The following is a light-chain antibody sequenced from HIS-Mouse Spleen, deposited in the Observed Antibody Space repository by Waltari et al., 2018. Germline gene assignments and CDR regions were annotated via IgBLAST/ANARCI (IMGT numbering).Light chain of an antibody. Sequence: SYVLTQPPSVSVAPGKTARITCGGNNIGSKSVHWYQQKPGQAPGLVVYDDSDRPSGIPERFSGSNSGNTATLTISRVEAGDEADDYCQVWDSSSDHVVFGGGTKLTVL. CDR2: DDS. J-gene: IGLJ2*01. V-gene: IGLV3-21*03. CDR1: NIGSKS. CDR3: QVWDSSSDHVV.